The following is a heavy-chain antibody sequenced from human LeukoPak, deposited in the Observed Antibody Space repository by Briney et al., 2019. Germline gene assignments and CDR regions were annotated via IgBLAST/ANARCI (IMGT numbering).Heavy chain of an antibody. J-gene: IGHJ4*02. D-gene: IGHD2-21*02. CDR3: ANMVVTAIPTGGGY. V-gene: IGHV4-59*01. CDR2: SDNSGST. CDR1: DVSITSSY. Sequence: SETLSLTCSVSDVSITSSYWSWVRLPPGKGLEWIGYSDNSGSTHYNPSLKSRLTISVDKAKNQFSLKVTSVTAADTAVYYCANMVVTAIPTGGGYWGQGTLVTVSS.